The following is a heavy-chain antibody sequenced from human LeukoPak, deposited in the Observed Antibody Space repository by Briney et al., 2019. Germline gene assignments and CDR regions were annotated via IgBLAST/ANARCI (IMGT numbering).Heavy chain of an antibody. CDR1: GGSISSYY. CDR2: IYYSGST. V-gene: IGHV4-59*12. J-gene: IGHJ4*02. Sequence: SETLFLTCTASGGSISSYYWSWIRQPPGKGLEWIGYIYYSGSTNYNPSLKSRVTISVDTSKNQFSLKLSSVTAADTAVYYCARYSSSEGFFDYWGQGTLVTVSS. CDR3: ARYSSSEGFFDY. D-gene: IGHD6-6*01.